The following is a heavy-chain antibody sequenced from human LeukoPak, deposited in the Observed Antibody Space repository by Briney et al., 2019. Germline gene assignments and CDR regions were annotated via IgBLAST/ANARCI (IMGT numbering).Heavy chain of an antibody. D-gene: IGHD3-22*01. Sequence: WASVKVSCKASGYTFTSYGISWVRQAPGQGLEWMGWISAYNGNTNYAQKLQGRVTMTTDTSTSTAYMDLTSLRSDDTAVYYCARIAYTVPHCDYWGQGTLVTVSS. J-gene: IGHJ4*02. V-gene: IGHV1-18*01. CDR1: GYTFTSYG. CDR3: ARIAYTVPHCDY. CDR2: ISAYNGNT.